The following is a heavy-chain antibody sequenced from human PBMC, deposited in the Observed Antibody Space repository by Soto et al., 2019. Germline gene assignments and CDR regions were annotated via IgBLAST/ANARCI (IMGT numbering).Heavy chain of an antibody. CDR3: AGQVLEAPEGFDP. CDR1: GVSISNNNL. D-gene: IGHD6-6*01. CDR2: IYHSGAT. V-gene: IGHV4-4*02. J-gene: IGHJ5*02. Sequence: SESLSLTXAASGVSISNNNLCSGVRHPPGKGLEWFADIYHSGATNYNPSLRSRVTLSVDKSNNQVSLRLNSVTAADTAVYYCAGQVLEAPEGFDPWGPGTLVTVSS.